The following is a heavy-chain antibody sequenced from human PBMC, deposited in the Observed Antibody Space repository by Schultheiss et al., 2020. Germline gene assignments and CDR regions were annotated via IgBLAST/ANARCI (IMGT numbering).Heavy chain of an antibody. J-gene: IGHJ6*02. CDR2: ISYDGSNK. V-gene: IGHV3-30*03. CDR1: GFTFSSYS. CDR3: GRMGGYYYGMDV. D-gene: IGHD2-15*01. Sequence: GGSLRLSCAASGFTFSSYSMNWVRQAPGKGLEWVAVISYDGSNKYYADSVKGRFTISRDNAKNTLYLQMNSLRAEDTAVYYCGRMGGYYYGMDVWGQGTTVTVSS.